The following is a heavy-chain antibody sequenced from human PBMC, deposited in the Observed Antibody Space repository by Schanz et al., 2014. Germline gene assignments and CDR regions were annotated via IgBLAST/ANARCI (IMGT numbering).Heavy chain of an antibody. V-gene: IGHV3-23*01. Sequence: EVQLLESGGGLVQPGGSLRLSCASSGFSFTTYAMSWVRQAPGKGLEWVSSISSGGGSTYYADSVKGRFTISRDDAKKSMYLQMNNLRAEDTAVYYCVRVSFADPRLYRGMDRDIDYWGQGTLVTVSS. CDR1: GFSFTTYA. CDR3: VRVSFADPRLYRGMDRDIDY. J-gene: IGHJ4*02. D-gene: IGHD5-18*01. CDR2: ISSGGGST.